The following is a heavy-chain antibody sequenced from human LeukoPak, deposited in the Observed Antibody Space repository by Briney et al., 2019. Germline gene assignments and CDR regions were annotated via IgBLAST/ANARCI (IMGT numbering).Heavy chain of an antibody. D-gene: IGHD1-26*01. CDR1: GFTFKDYA. V-gene: IGHV3-9*01. CDR2: ITWASYTI. Sequence: PGRSLRPSCAASGFTFKDYAMHWVRQAPGKGLEWVAGITWASYTIDYADSVKRRFTISRDNAENSLYLQMNSLSGDGTAVYYCAEDFGSTGAQRFDYWGQGTLHSVST. J-gene: IGHJ4*02. CDR3: AEDFGSTGAQRFDY.